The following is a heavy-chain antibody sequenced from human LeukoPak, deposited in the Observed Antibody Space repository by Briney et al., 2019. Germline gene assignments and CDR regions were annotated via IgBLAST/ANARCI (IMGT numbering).Heavy chain of an antibody. CDR1: GFTFTSSW. V-gene: IGHV3-7*01. CDR3: ARDNLYCSGNNCYSSFDY. CDR2: IKQDGTEK. Sequence: PGGSLRLSCAASGFTFTSSWMSWVRQAPGKGLEWVANIKQDGTEKYYVDSVKGRFTVSRDNARNSLYLQMSSLRAEDTAVYYCARDNLYCSGNNCYSSFDYWGQGTLVTVSS. D-gene: IGHD2-15*01. J-gene: IGHJ4*02.